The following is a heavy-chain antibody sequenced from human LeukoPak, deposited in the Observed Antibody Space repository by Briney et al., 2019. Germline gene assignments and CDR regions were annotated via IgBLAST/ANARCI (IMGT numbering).Heavy chain of an antibody. CDR1: GCTFTSYD. CDR3: ARGLRYYDSSGYYSEADAFDI. V-gene: IGHV1-8*01. Sequence: GASVKVSCKASGCTFTSYDINWVRQATGQGLEWMGWMNPNSGNTGYAQKFQGRVTMTRNTSISTAYMELSSLRSEDTAVYYCARGLRYYDSSGYYSEADAFDIWGQGTMVTVSS. D-gene: IGHD3-22*01. CDR2: MNPNSGNT. J-gene: IGHJ3*02.